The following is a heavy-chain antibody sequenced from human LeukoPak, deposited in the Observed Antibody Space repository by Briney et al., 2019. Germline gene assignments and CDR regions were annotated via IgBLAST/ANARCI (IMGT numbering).Heavy chain of an antibody. D-gene: IGHD4-17*01. J-gene: IGHJ3*02. V-gene: IGHV1-69*05. Sequence: ASVKVSCKASGGTFSSYAISWVRQAPGQGLEWMGGIIPIFGTAKYAQKLQGRVKITTDESTSTAYMELSSLRSEDTAVYYCARDSSGGDYGLAVYDAFDIWGQGTMVTVSS. CDR3: ARDSSGGDYGLAVYDAFDI. CDR1: GGTFSSYA. CDR2: IIPIFGTA.